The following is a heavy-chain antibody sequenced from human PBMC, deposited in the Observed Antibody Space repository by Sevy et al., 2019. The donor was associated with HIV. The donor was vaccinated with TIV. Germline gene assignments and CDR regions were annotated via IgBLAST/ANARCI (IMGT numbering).Heavy chain of an antibody. CDR3: TRWKAAQSIFDY. V-gene: IGHV3-49*04. Sequence: GGSLRLSCTASGFTFGDYCMSWVRQAPGKGLEWVAFLKSDVYGGTVDHAASVRGRFVISRDDSKTIAYRQMNDLKTEDTSVYYYTRWKAAQSIFDYGGQGALVTLSS. CDR2: LKSDVYGGTV. CDR1: GFTFGDYC. D-gene: IGHD6-13*01. J-gene: IGHJ4*02.